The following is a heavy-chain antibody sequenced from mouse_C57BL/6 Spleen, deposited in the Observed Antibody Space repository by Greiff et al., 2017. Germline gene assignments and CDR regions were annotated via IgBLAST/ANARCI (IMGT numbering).Heavy chain of an antibody. CDR2: ISDGGSYT. CDR3: ARDRGTTVVAYFDY. Sequence: DVMLVESGGGLVKPGGSLKLSCAASGFTFSSYAMSWVRQTPEKRLEWVATISDGGSYTYYPDNVKGRFTISRDNAKNNLYLQMSHLKSEDTAMYYCARDRGTTVVAYFDYWGQGTTLTVSS. V-gene: IGHV5-4*01. CDR1: GFTFSSYA. J-gene: IGHJ2*01. D-gene: IGHD1-1*01.